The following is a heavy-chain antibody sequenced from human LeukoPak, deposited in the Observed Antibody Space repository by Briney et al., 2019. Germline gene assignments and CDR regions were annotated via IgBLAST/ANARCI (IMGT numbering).Heavy chain of an antibody. CDR3: ARDVGYGDY. J-gene: IGHJ4*02. Sequence: PGGSLRLSCEASGFTFSGYYMTWVRQAPGKGLEWVASTKEDGSEKYYVDSVKGRFTISRDNAKNSLYLQMSSLRAEDTAVYFCARDVGYGDYWGQGTLVTVSS. D-gene: IGHD5-12*01. V-gene: IGHV3-7*01. CDR1: GFTFSGYY. CDR2: TKEDGSEK.